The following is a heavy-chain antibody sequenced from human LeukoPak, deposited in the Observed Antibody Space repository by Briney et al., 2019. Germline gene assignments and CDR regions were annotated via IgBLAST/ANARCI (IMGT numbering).Heavy chain of an antibody. Sequence: SQTLSLTCAISGDSVSSNSAAWNWIRQSPSRGLEWLGRTYYRSNDYAVSVKSRITINPDTSKNRFSLQLNSVTPEDTAVYYCAREEVRRGYSYGFWGQGTLVTVSS. J-gene: IGHJ4*02. D-gene: IGHD5-18*01. CDR1: GDSVSSNSAA. V-gene: IGHV6-1*01. CDR3: AREEVRRGYSYGF. CDR2: TYYRSN.